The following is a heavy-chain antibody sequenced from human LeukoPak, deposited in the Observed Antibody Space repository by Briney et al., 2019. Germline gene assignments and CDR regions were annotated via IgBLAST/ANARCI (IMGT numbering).Heavy chain of an antibody. D-gene: IGHD6-19*01. Sequence: GGSLRLSCVESGLTFRSPWMAWLRQAPEKGLEWVANINEDGSQKYYLGSVTGRFTISRDNAKNSLYLQMNSLSAEDTAMYYCARDGGWHRFDYWGQGTLVIVSS. CDR3: ARDGGWHRFDY. CDR1: GLTFRSPW. J-gene: IGHJ4*02. CDR2: INEDGSQK. V-gene: IGHV3-7*03.